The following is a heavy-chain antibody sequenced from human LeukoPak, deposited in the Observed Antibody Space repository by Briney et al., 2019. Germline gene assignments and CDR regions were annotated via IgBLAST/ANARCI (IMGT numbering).Heavy chain of an antibody. CDR1: GFTVGNNY. CDR3: ARDQISPRGYCSGGSCYPTFYYFDY. Sequence: PGGSLRLSCAASGFTVGNNYMNWVRQAPGKGLEWVSLIFSHGETSYADSVKGRFTISRDNSKNTLYLQMNGLRVEDTAVYYCARDQISPRGYCSGGSCYPTFYYFDYWGQGALVTVSS. J-gene: IGHJ4*02. V-gene: IGHV3-66*01. CDR2: IFSHGET. D-gene: IGHD2-15*01.